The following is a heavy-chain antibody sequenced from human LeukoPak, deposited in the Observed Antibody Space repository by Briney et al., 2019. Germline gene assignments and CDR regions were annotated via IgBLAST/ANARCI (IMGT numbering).Heavy chain of an antibody. J-gene: IGHJ6*03. CDR3: ARAGIVVVPAANLDYYYMDV. CDR2: ISYEGGNK. Sequence: GGSLRLSCAASGFTFSSYAMHWGRQAPGKGGEGGAVISYEGGNKYYADSGKGRFTISRDNSKNTLYLQMNSLRADDTAVYYCARAGIVVVPAANLDYYYMDVWGKGTPVTVSS. D-gene: IGHD2-2*01. CDR1: GFTFSSYA. V-gene: IGHV3-30*04.